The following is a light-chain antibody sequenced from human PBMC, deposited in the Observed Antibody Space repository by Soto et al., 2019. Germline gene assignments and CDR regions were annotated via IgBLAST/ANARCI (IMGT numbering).Light chain of an antibody. Sequence: EIVLTQSPGTLSLSPGERATLSCRASQSVRNNYLAWYQQKPGQAPRLLIDDASSRATDIPDRFSGSGSGTDFTLTISRQEPEDFAEYYYQQYTSSLTRTFGQGTKVETK. CDR3: QQYTSSLTRT. J-gene: IGKJ1*01. CDR2: DAS. CDR1: QSVRNNY. V-gene: IGKV3-20*01.